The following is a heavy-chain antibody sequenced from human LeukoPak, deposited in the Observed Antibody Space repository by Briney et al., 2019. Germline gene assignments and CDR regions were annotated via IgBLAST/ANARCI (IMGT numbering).Heavy chain of an antibody. V-gene: IGHV3-66*01. CDR1: GFTVSSNY. CDR3: ARDFGGYCSSSNCYLGWLDY. J-gene: IGHJ4*02. CDR2: IYSGGST. Sequence: GGSLRLSCAASGFTVSSNYMSWVRQAPGKGLEWVSVIYSGGSTYYADSVKGRFTISRDNSKNTLYLQMNSLRAEDTAVYYCARDFGGYCSSSNCYLGWLDYWGQGTLVTVSS. D-gene: IGHD2-2*01.